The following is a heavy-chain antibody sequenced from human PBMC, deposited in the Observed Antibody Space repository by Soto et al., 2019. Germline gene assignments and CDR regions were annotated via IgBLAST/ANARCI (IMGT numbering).Heavy chain of an antibody. Sequence: EVQLVESGGDLVQPGRSLRLSCAASGFTLDDYAMYWVRQAPGKDLEWVSSISWNSGIIGYADSVKGRFTISRDNARGSLSLLMNSLRTEDTGLYSCAQYQSRLGECDAAFDLWGHGTMVTGSS. D-gene: IGHD3-10*01. J-gene: IGHJ3*01. CDR2: ISWNSGII. CDR3: AQYQSRLGECDAAFDL. V-gene: IGHV3-9*01. CDR1: GFTLDDYA.